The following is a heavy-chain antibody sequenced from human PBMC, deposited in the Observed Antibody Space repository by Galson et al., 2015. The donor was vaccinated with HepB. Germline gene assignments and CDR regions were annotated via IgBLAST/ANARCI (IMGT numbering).Heavy chain of an antibody. CDR1: GYTFTGYY. V-gene: IGHV1-2*02. CDR3: ARDRTDGAFDY. Sequence: SVKVSCKASGYTFTGYYIHWVRQAPGQGLEWMGWINPNNGGTNYAQRFQGRVTLTRDASISTDYMELSSLRSDDTAVYYCARDRTDGAFDYWGQGTLVTVSS. J-gene: IGHJ4*02. D-gene: IGHD4-17*01. CDR2: INPNNGGT.